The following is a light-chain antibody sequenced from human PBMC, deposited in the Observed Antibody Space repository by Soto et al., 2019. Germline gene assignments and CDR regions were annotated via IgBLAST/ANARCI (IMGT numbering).Light chain of an antibody. Sequence: DIQMTQSPSTLPASLGDRVTITCRASQSVSNGLAWYQQKPGTAAKVLIYHASNLQSGVPSRFSGSGSGTEFTLTISSLRPDDFATYYCQQYNFYSGTFGQGTKVDI. CDR3: QQYNFYSGT. J-gene: IGKJ1*01. V-gene: IGKV1-5*01. CDR1: QSVSNG. CDR2: HAS.